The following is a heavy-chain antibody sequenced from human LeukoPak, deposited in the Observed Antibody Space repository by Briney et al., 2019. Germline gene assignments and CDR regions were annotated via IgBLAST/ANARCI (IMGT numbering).Heavy chain of an antibody. Sequence: PGGSLRLSCQASGFTFYMYAMSWVRQAPGKGLEWVASMCGTAGCTFYPDSVKGRFTISRDNSKNVLYLRMNSLTAEDTAIYYCAKDGDSGSYYAHFQHWGQGTLVTVSS. D-gene: IGHD1-26*01. CDR2: MCGTAGCT. CDR3: AKDGDSGSYYAHFQH. V-gene: IGHV3-23*01. CDR1: GFTFYMYA. J-gene: IGHJ1*01.